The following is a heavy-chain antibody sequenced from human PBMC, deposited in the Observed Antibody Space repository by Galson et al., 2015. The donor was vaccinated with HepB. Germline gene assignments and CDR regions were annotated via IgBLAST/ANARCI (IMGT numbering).Heavy chain of an antibody. Sequence: SVKVSCKASGYTFTSYYMHWVRQAPGQGLEWMGIINPSGGSTSYAQKFQGRVTMTRDTSTSTVYMELSSLRSEDTAVYYCAREGHYGSGSYYIDAFDIWGQGTLVTVS. CDR2: INPSGGST. D-gene: IGHD3-10*01. CDR1: GYTFTSYY. V-gene: IGHV1-46*01. CDR3: AREGHYGSGSYYIDAFDI. J-gene: IGHJ3*02.